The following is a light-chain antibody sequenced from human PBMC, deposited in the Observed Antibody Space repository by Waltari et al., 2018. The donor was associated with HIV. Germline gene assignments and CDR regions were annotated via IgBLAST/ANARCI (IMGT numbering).Light chain of an antibody. CDR1: SSDVGAYDY. J-gene: IGLJ1*01. V-gene: IGLV2-14*03. Sequence: SVSGSPGQSITISCTGTSSDVGAYDYVSWYQQHPGTVPKLLIYDVYNRPSRISTRFSGSKSGNTASLTISGLQAEDEADYYCASFTSGRLNVFGTGTKVTVL. CDR2: DVY. CDR3: ASFTSGRLNV.